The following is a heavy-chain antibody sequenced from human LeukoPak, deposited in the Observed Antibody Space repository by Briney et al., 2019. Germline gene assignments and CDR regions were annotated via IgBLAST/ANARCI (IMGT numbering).Heavy chain of an antibody. J-gene: IGHJ3*02. CDR1: GGTFSSYT. V-gene: IGHV1-69*02. CDR3: ARPNYYDSSGYYLGGSPIYDAFDI. CDR2: IIPILGIA. Sequence: SVTVSCKASGGTFSSYTISWVRQAPGQGLEWMGRIIPILGIANYAQKFQGRVTITADESTSTAYMELSSLRSEDTAVYYCARPNYYDSSGYYLGGSPIYDAFDIWGQGTMVTVSS. D-gene: IGHD3-22*01.